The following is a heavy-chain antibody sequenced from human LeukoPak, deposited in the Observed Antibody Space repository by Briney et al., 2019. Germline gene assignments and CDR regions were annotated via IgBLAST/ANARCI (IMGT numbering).Heavy chain of an antibody. CDR3: ARGGYCSSTSCFLKLTCFDY. J-gene: IGHJ4*02. CDR2: VNHSGST. D-gene: IGHD2-2*01. Sequence: SETLSLTCAVYGGSFSGYYWSWIRQPPGKGLEWIGEVNHSGSTNYNPSLKSRVTISVDTSKNQFSLKLSSVTAADTAVYYCARGGYCSSTSCFLKLTCFDYWGQGTLVTVSS. CDR1: GGSFSGYY. V-gene: IGHV4-34*01.